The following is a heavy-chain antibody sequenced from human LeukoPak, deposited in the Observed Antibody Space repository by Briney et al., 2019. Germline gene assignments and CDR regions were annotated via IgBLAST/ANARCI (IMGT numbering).Heavy chain of an antibody. Sequence: GGSLRLSCAASGFTFSSYGMHWVRQAPGKGLEWVAAISYDGSNKYYADSVKGRFTISRDNSKNTLYLQMNSLRAEDTAVYYCAKDQAVVGFVSFDYWGQGTLVTVSS. CDR2: ISYDGSNK. CDR1: GFTFSSYG. V-gene: IGHV3-30*18. CDR3: AKDQAVVGFVSFDY. J-gene: IGHJ4*02. D-gene: IGHD6-19*01.